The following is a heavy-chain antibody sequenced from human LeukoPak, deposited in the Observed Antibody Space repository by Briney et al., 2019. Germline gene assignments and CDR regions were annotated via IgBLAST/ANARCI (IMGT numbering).Heavy chain of an antibody. J-gene: IGHJ6*03. D-gene: IGHD6-13*01. CDR3: ARVRKQQLVRYYMDV. CDR1: GGSFSGYY. V-gene: IGHV4-34*01. Sequence: PSETLSLTCAVSGGSFSGYYWSWIRQPPGKGLEWIGEINHSGRPNYNPSLKSRVTISAATSKNQFSLKLSSVTAADTAVYYCARVRKQQLVRYYMDVWGKGTTVTVSS. CDR2: INHSGRP.